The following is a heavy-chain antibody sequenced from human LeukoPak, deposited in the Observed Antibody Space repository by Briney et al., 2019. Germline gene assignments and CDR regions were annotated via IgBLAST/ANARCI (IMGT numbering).Heavy chain of an antibody. V-gene: IGHV5-51*01. CDR2: IHPGDSEA. Sequence: ASVKVSCKASGYSYTNYWIGWVRQKPGKGLDWVGIIHPGDSEARYSPSFQGQVTISVDKTISTAYLQWSSLKASDIAMYYCARHLGAVRGEIDSWGQGTLVTVSS. D-gene: IGHD3-10*01. CDR1: GYSYTNYW. J-gene: IGHJ4*02. CDR3: ARHLGAVRGEIDS.